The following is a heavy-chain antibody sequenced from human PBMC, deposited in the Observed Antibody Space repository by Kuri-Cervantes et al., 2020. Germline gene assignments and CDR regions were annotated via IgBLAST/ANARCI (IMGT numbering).Heavy chain of an antibody. V-gene: IGHV3-53*01. J-gene: IGHJ2*01. Sequence: GGSLRLSCAASEFTVNSSYMSWVRQAPGKGLEWVSVIFGGGRTHYADSVKGRFTIPRDHSKHTLHLQMNSLRVEDTAVYYCAKPLSIAAAGGWYFDLWGRGTLVTVSS. D-gene: IGHD6-13*01. CDR3: AKPLSIAAAGGWYFDL. CDR1: EFTVNSSY. CDR2: IFGGGRT.